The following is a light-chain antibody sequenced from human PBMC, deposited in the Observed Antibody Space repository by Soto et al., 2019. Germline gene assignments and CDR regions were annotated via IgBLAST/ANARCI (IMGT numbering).Light chain of an antibody. CDR2: GAS. CDR3: QQYDNWPPLT. Sequence: EIVVTQSPSTLSVSPGERATLSCRASQSVSSNLAWYQQKPGQAPRLLIYGASTRATGIPARFSGRGSGTEFTLTISSLQSEDFAIYYCQQYDNWPPLTFGGGTKVDIK. J-gene: IGKJ4*01. CDR1: QSVSSN. V-gene: IGKV3-15*01.